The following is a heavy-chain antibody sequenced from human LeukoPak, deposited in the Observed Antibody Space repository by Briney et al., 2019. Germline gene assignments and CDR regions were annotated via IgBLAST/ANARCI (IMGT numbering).Heavy chain of an antibody. V-gene: IGHV3-9*01. D-gene: IGHD6-19*01. J-gene: IGHJ4*02. CDR1: GFIFNDYA. Sequence: GGSLRLSCAASGFIFNDYAMHWVRQAPGKGLEWVSGINWNSNSIGYADSVKGRFTISRDNAKNSLYLQMNSLRAEDTAFYYCAKGLGKSSGWATLDYWGQGTLVTVSS. CDR2: INWNSNSI. CDR3: AKGLGKSSGWATLDY.